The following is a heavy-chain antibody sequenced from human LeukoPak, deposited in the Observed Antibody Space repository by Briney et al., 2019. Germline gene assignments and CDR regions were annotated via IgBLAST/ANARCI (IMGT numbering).Heavy chain of an antibody. CDR2: MNPNSGNT. J-gene: IGHJ3*02. CDR1: GYTFTSYG. V-gene: IGHV1-8*01. CDR3: DSSSWYRGAFDI. D-gene: IGHD6-13*01. Sequence: ASVKVSCEASGYTFTSYGINWVRQATGQGLEWMGWMNPNSGNTGYAQKFQGRVTMTRNTSISTAYMDLSRLRSEHTAAYYCDSSSWYRGAFDIWGQGTMVTLSS.